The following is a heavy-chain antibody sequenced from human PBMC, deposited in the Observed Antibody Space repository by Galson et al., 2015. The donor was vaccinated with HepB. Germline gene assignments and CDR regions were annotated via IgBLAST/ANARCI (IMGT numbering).Heavy chain of an antibody. J-gene: IGHJ6*01. CDR1: GMTFSAYS. V-gene: IGHV3-48*04. CDR3: ARGEKRHQLIRSDFFGMDG. CDR2: INSSSDKV. D-gene: IGHD3-3*01. Sequence: SLRLSCAGSGMTFSAYSMNWVRQTPGKGLEWISYINSSSDKVYYAGSVRGRFTISRNNAVEFVYLEMSNLRVEDTAVYFCARGEKRHQLIRSDFFGMDGWGPGTTVTVSS.